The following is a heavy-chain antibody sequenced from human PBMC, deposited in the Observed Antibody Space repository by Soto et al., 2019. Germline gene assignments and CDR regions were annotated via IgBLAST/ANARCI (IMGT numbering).Heavy chain of an antibody. J-gene: IGHJ6*02. CDR2: ISWDGGST. V-gene: IGHV3-43D*04. CDR3: AKDRGGDLPSYGMDV. CDR1: GFTFDDYA. D-gene: IGHD2-21*02. Sequence: EVQLVESGGVVVQPGGSLRLSCAASGFTFDDYAMHWVRQAPGKGLEWVSLISWDGGSTYYADSVKGRFTISRDNSKNSLYLQMNSLRAEDTALYYCAKDRGGDLPSYGMDVWGQGTTVTVSS.